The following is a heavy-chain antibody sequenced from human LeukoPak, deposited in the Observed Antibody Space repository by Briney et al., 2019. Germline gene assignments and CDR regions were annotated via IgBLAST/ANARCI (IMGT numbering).Heavy chain of an antibody. J-gene: IGHJ4*02. CDR1: GFTFSSYA. CDR2: VNSDGSAT. Sequence: PPGGSLRLSCAASGFTFSSYAMSWVRQAPGKGLVWVSHVNSDGSATSYADSVKGRFTISRDNAKNTVYLHMNSLRVEDTAVYYCTSFYETNWGQGTLVTVSS. D-gene: IGHD2/OR15-2a*01. CDR3: TSFYETN. V-gene: IGHV3-74*01.